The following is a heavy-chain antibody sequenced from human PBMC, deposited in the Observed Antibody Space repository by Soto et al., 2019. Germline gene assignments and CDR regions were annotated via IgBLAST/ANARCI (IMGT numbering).Heavy chain of an antibody. CDR1: GYIFTGYY. V-gene: IGHV1-2*04. CDR2: ISPNSGAT. CDR3: ARARYGDYVRAFDY. J-gene: IGHJ4*02. D-gene: IGHD4-17*01. Sequence: ASVKVSCKASGYIFTGYYMVWVRQAPGQGLEWMGWISPNSGATNYAQKFQGWLTLTRDTSINTAYMELNRLTSDDTAVYYCARARYGDYVRAFDYWGQGTLVTVS.